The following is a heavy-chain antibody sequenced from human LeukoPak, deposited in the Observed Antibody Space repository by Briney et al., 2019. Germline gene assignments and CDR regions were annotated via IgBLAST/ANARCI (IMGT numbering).Heavy chain of an antibody. CDR3: ARDLDYRGFDY. Sequence: SETLSLTCTVSGYSISSGYYWGWIRQPPGKGLEWIGSIYHSGSTYYNPSLKSRVTISVDTSKNQFSLKLSSVTAADTAVYYCARDLDYRGFDYWGQGTLVTVSS. J-gene: IGHJ4*02. V-gene: IGHV4-38-2*02. CDR1: GYSISSGYY. CDR2: IYHSGST. D-gene: IGHD4-11*01.